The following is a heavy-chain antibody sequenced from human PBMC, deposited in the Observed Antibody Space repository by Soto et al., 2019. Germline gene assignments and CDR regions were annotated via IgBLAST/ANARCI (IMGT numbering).Heavy chain of an antibody. CDR2: ISGSGVST. D-gene: IGHD5-18*01. CDR1: GFTFSSYA. CDR3: ARDAAKISGPNWFDP. V-gene: IGHV3-23*01. Sequence: VGSLRLSCAASGFTFSSYAMSWVRQAPGKGLEWVSGISGSGVSTHYADSVKGRFTISRDNAKNPLFLQMNSLRDDDAAIYYCARDAAKISGPNWFDPWGQGTLVTVA. J-gene: IGHJ5*02.